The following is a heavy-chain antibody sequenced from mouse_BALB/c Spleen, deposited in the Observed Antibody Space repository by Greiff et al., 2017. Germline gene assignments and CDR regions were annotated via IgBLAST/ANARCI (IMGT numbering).Heavy chain of an antibody. Sequence: EVQLQQSGAELVKPGASVKLSCTASGFNIKDTYMHWVKQRPEQGLEWIGRIDPANGNTKYDPKFQGKATITADTSSNTAYLQLSSLTSEDTAVYYCDLYGSGSYLDYWGQGTTLTVSS. V-gene: IGHV14-3*02. D-gene: IGHD1-1*01. CDR1: GFNIKDTY. CDR2: IDPANGNT. CDR3: DLYGSGSYLDY. J-gene: IGHJ2*01.